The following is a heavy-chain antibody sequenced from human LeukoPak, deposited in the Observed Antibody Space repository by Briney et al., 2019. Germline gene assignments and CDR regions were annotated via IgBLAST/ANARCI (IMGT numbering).Heavy chain of an antibody. Sequence: PGRSLRLSCAASGFTFDDYAMHWVRQAPGKGLEWVSGISWNSGSIGYADSVKGRFTISRDNAKNSLYLQMNSLRAEDTALYYCAKASYYYDSSGSDYWGQGTLVTVSS. CDR3: AKASYYYDSSGSDY. J-gene: IGHJ4*02. CDR2: ISWNSGSI. CDR1: GFTFDDYA. D-gene: IGHD3-22*01. V-gene: IGHV3-9*01.